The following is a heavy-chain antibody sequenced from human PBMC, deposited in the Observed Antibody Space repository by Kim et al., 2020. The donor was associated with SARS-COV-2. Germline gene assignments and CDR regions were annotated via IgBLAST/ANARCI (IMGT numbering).Heavy chain of an antibody. V-gene: IGHV3-33*01. Sequence: ADSVKGRFTISRDNSKNTLYLQMNSLRAEDTAVYYCARDEGAAAGSIFDYWGQGTLVTVSS. D-gene: IGHD6-13*01. J-gene: IGHJ4*02. CDR3: ARDEGAAAGSIFDY.